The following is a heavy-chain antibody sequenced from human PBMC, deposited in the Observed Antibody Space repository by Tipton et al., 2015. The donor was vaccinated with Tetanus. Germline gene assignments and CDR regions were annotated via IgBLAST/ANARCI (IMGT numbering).Heavy chain of an antibody. J-gene: IGHJ4*02. Sequence: CAASGFTLSSYWMHWVRQAPGKGLEWVSHIYSDGASSMYADSVKGRFTISRDNAKNTLYLQMNSLRVEDTAVYYCVRDGWLSSTYWGQGTLVTVSS. CDR2: IYSDGASS. V-gene: IGHV3-74*03. D-gene: IGHD6-13*01. CDR3: VRDGWLSSTY. CDR1: GFTLSSYW.